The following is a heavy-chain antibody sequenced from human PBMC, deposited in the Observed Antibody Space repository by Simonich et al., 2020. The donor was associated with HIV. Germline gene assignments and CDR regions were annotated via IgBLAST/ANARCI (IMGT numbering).Heavy chain of an antibody. Sequence: QVQLVQSGAEVKKPGAPVKVSCKASGYTFNNYYMHWVRQAPGQGIEWRGMINPTSDSTIYARKFQGRVTMTRDTSTSTVYMELSSLRSDDTAGYYCALGGWEVLQTFDIWGQGTMVTVSS. CDR3: ALGGWEVLQTFDI. CDR2: INPTSDST. CDR1: GYTFNNYY. V-gene: IGHV1-46*02. J-gene: IGHJ3*02. D-gene: IGHD1-26*01.